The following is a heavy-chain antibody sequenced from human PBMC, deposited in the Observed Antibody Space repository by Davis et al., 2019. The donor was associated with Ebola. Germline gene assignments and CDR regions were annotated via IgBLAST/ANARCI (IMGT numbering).Heavy chain of an antibody. D-gene: IGHD5-24*01. CDR3: AREMATITRAFDI. CDR2: IIPIFGTA. V-gene: IGHV1-69*13. CDR1: GGTFSSYA. J-gene: IGHJ3*02. Sequence: SVKVSCKASGGTFSSYAISWVRQAPGQGLEWMGGIIPIFGTANYAQKFQGRVTITADESTSTAYMELSSLRSEDTAVYYCAREMATITRAFDIWGQGTMVTVSS.